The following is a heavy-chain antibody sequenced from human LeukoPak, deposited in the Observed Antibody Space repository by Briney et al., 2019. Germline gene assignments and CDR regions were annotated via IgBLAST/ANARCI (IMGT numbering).Heavy chain of an antibody. V-gene: IGHV4-59*01. CDR3: ARDRNYGMDV. CDR1: GGSISSYY. CDR2: IYYSGST. Sequence: PSETLSLTCTVSGGSISSYYWSWIRQPPGKGLEWIGYIYYSGSTNYNPSLKSRVTMSVDTSKNQFSLKLSSVTAADTAVYYCARDRNYGMDVWGQGTTVTVSS. J-gene: IGHJ6*02.